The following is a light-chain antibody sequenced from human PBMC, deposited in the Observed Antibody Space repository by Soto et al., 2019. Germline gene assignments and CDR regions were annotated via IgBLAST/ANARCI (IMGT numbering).Light chain of an antibody. CDR3: QVWDSGTYV. Sequence: SYELTQPLSVSVALGQTATITCEENNVGSKSVHWYQQKPGQAPLLVIYRDTNRPSGIPERFSGSNSGNTATLTISRAQAGDEADYYCQVWDSGTYVFGAGTKLTVL. V-gene: IGLV3-9*01. CDR1: NVGSKS. J-gene: IGLJ1*01. CDR2: RDT.